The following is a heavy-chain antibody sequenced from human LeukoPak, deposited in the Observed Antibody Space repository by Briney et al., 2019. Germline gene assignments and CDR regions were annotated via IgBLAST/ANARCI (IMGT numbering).Heavy chain of an antibody. CDR2: IYYSGST. D-gene: IGHD2-21*02. CDR1: GGSVSSGSYC. V-gene: IGHV4-61*01. Sequence: RSSETLSLTCTVSGGSVSSGSYCWSWIRQPPGKGLEWIGYIYYSGSTNYNPSLKSRVTISVDTSKNQFSLKLSSVTAADTAVYYCARGPPYIVVVTAIGFFDYWGQGTLVTVSS. CDR3: ARGPPYIVVVTAIGFFDY. J-gene: IGHJ4*02.